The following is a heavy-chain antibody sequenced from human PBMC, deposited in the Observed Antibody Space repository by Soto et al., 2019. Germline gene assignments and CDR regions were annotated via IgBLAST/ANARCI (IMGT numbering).Heavy chain of an antibody. CDR3: ARALLSLLGAFDI. CDR2: ISSSSSTI. CDR1: GFTFSSYS. V-gene: IGHV3-48*02. D-gene: IGHD2-2*01. J-gene: IGHJ3*02. Sequence: EVQLVESGGGLVQPGGSLRLSCAASGFTFSSYSMNWVRQAPGKGLEWVSYISSSSSTIYYADSVKGRFTISRDNAKNSLYLQMNCLRDEDTAVYYCARALLSLLGAFDIWGQGTMVTVSS.